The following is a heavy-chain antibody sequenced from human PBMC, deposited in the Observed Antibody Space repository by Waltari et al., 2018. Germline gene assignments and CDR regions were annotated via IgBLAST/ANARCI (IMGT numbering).Heavy chain of an antibody. V-gene: IGHV4-34*01. D-gene: IGHD3-10*01. CDR1: GGSFSGYY. CDR2: INHSGST. Sequence: QVQLQQWGAGLLKPSETLSLTCAVYGGSFSGYYWSWIRKPPGKGLEWIGEINHSGSTNYNPSLKSRVTISVDTSKNQFSLKLSSVTAADTAVYYCARARGLSNGSGSYYYWGQGTLVTVSS. CDR3: ARARGLSNGSGSYYY. J-gene: IGHJ4*02.